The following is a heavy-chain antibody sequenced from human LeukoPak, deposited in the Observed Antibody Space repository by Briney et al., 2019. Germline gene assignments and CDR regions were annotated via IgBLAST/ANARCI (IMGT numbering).Heavy chain of an antibody. V-gene: IGHV1-8*03. CDR3: ARGRYMDV. CDR1: GYIFIDYE. Sequence: GASVKVSCKASGYIFIDYEINWVRQATGQGLEWMGWMNPKSGDTGYEQKFKGRVTITRDSSIRTVYMELSSLRSEDTALYYCARGRYMDVWGKGTTVTVPS. J-gene: IGHJ6*03. CDR2: MNPKSGDT.